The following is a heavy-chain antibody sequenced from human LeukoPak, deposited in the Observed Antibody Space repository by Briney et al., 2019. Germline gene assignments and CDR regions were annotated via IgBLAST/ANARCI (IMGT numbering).Heavy chain of an antibody. D-gene: IGHD2-15*01. Sequence: GGSLRLSCAASGFTFSSYWMSWVRQAPGKGLEWVAHIKQDGSEKYYVGSVKGRFTISRDNAKNSLYLQMNSLRAEDTAVYYCARLPCSGGSCYSSRGHAFDICGQGTMVTVSS. CDR1: GFTFSSYW. CDR3: ARLPCSGGSCYSSRGHAFDI. CDR2: IKQDGSEK. J-gene: IGHJ3*02. V-gene: IGHV3-7*03.